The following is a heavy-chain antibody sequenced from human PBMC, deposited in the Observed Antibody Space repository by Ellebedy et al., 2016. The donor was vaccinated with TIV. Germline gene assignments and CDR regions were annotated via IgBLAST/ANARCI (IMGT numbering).Heavy chain of an antibody. Sequence: GESLKISXAASGLTFSKYAFSWVRQAPGKGLVWVSTISGRGDSTYYADSVKGRFSISRDDSKNTVDLQLKSLRAEDTALYYCAKGELGFSYGNGYYYGMDVWGPGTTVTVSS. D-gene: IGHD5-18*01. V-gene: IGHV3-23*01. CDR2: ISGRGDST. CDR1: GLTFSKYA. CDR3: AKGELGFSYGNGYYYGMDV. J-gene: IGHJ6*02.